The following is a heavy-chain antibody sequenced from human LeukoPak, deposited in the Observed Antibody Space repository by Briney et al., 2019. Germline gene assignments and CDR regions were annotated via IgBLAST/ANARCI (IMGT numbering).Heavy chain of an antibody. D-gene: IGHD6-19*01. J-gene: IGHJ4*02. Sequence: GGPLRLSCAPSVFTLSSYWMSWVRQAPGKGLEWVANIKQDGSQKYYVESVKGRFTISRDNAKDSMYLQLNSLRAEDTAVYYCVYSSGWYFDYWGQGTLVTVSS. CDR2: IKQDGSQK. CDR1: VFTLSSYW. CDR3: VYSSGWYFDY. V-gene: IGHV3-7*02.